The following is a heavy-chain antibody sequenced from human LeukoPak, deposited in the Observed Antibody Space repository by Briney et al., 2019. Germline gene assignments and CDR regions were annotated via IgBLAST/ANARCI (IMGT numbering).Heavy chain of an antibody. D-gene: IGHD2-2*01. CDR2: IIPIFGTA. Sequence: ASVKVSCKASGGTFSSYAISWVRQAPGQGLEWMGGIIPIFGTANYAQKFQGRVTITTDESTSTAYMELSSLRSEDTAVYYCASYPRYCSSTSCSYFDYWGQGTLVTVSS. J-gene: IGHJ4*02. CDR3: ASYPRYCSSTSCSYFDY. CDR1: GGTFSSYA. V-gene: IGHV1-69*05.